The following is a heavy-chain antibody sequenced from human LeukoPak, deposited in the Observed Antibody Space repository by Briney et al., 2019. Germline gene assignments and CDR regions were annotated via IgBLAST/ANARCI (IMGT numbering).Heavy chain of an antibody. V-gene: IGHV1-2*02. CDR2: INPNTGGT. D-gene: IGHD4-11*01. Sequence: ASVKVSCKASGYTFTDYYMHWVRQAPGQGLEWMGWINPNTGGTNYAQKFQGRVTMTRDTSISTAYMELSRLTSDDTAVYFCARYTVTFDYWGQGTLVTVS. CDR1: GYTFTDYY. CDR3: ARYTVTFDY. J-gene: IGHJ4*02.